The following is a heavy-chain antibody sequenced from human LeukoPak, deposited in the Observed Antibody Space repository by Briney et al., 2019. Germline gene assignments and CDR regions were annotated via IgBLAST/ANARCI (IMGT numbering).Heavy chain of an antibody. V-gene: IGHV3-49*03. Sequence: PGRSLRLSCTASGFTFGDYAMSWFRQAPGKGLEWVGFIRSKAYGGTTEYAASVKGRFTISRDDSKSIAYLQMNSLKTEDTAVYYCTREGFTVTTRYFDYWGQGTLDTVSS. CDR2: IRSKAYGGTT. CDR1: GFTFGDYA. J-gene: IGHJ4*02. CDR3: TREGFTVTTRYFDY. D-gene: IGHD4-17*01.